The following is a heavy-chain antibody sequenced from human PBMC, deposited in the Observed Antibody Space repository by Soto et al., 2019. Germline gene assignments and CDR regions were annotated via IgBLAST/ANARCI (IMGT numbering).Heavy chain of an antibody. D-gene: IGHD4-4*01. J-gene: IGHJ3*02. Sequence: QVQLQQWGAGLLQPSETLSLTCSVYGGFVSSGSYYWSWIRQPPGKVLEWLGEMSHSGGTHLNPCLKRPPTLSVDTPKNQFSLKMSSVTAADTAVYYCARVGRRTTTIVVDAFDIWGPGTMVTVS. CDR1: GGFVSSGSYY. V-gene: IGHV4-34*04. CDR2: MSHSGGT. CDR3: ARVGRRTTTIVVDAFDI.